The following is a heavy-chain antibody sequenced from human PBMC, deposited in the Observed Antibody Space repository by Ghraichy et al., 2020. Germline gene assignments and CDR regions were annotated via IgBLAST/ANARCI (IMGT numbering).Heavy chain of an antibody. V-gene: IGHV1-2*02. Sequence: ASVKVSCKATGYTFTDYYIHWVRQAPGQGLEWMGWNNPNRGTTNSAQSFQGRVTMTSDTSISTAYMELSGLRSDDTALYYCARDGMRTTPGDYWGQGTLVTVSS. CDR1: GYTFTDYY. CDR2: NNPNRGTT. CDR3: ARDGMRTTPGDY. J-gene: IGHJ4*02. D-gene: IGHD1-14*01.